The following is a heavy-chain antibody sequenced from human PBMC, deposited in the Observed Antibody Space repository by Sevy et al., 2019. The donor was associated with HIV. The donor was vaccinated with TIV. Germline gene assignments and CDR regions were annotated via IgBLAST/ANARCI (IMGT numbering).Heavy chain of an antibody. D-gene: IGHD3-3*01. J-gene: IGHJ2*01. CDR2: IYSSGST. V-gene: IGHV4-4*07. CDR3: ARITIFGVLMAGFDL. Sequence: SETLSLTCTVSGGSISSYYWSWIRQPAGKGLEWIGRIYSSGSTNYNPSLKSRVTLSVDTSKNQFSLKLSSVTAADTAVYYCARITIFGVLMAGFDLRGRGTLVTVSS. CDR1: GGSISSYY.